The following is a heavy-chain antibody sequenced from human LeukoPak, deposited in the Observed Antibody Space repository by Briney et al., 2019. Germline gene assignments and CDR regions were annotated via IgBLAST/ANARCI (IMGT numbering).Heavy chain of an antibody. D-gene: IGHD3-22*01. Sequence: ASVKVSCKASGYTFTGYYMHWVRQAPGQGLEWMGWINPNSGGTNYAQKFQGRVTMTRDTSISTAYMELRSLRSDDTAVYYCAATYYYDTSGYTGAFDIWGQGTMVTVSS. V-gene: IGHV1-2*02. CDR3: AATYYYDTSGYTGAFDI. J-gene: IGHJ3*02. CDR2: INPNSGGT. CDR1: GYTFTGYY.